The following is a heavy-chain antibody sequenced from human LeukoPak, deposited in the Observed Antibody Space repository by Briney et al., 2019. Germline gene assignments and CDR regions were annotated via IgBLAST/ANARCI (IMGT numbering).Heavy chain of an antibody. D-gene: IGHD4-17*01. J-gene: IGHJ4*02. CDR3: ARGGSHTVTSNLYNY. Sequence: SETLSLTCTVSGYSISSGYYWGWIRQPPGKGLEWIGIIYHSGSTYYNPSLKSRVTISLDTSKNQFSLKLSSVTAADTAVYYCARGGSHTVTSNLYNYWGQGTLVTVSS. CDR2: IYHSGST. V-gene: IGHV4-38-2*02. CDR1: GYSISSGYY.